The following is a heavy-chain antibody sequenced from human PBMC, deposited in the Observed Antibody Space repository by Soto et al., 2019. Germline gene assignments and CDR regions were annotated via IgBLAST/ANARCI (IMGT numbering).Heavy chain of an antibody. CDR2: IYSNGDT. D-gene: IGHD6-19*01. J-gene: IGHJ3*02. V-gene: IGHV4-31*03. CDR1: SDSMNSGGYY. Sequence: SETLSLTCSVSSDSMNSGGYYWSWIRQHPGKGLEWIGYIYSNGDTYYNPSLKSRVTISVDTSKNQFSLNLSSVTAADTAVYFCATYVPDKLAVAGTSDAFDIWGQGTMVTVSS. CDR3: ATYVPDKLAVAGTSDAFDI.